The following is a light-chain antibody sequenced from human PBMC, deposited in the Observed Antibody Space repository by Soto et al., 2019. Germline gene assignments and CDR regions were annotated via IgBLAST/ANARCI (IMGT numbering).Light chain of an antibody. CDR1: QTVSGNY. J-gene: IGKJ2*01. V-gene: IGKV3-20*01. CDR2: GSS. CDR3: QQYGSSPPYT. Sequence: EIVLTQSPGILSLSPGERATLSCRASQTVSGNYFAWYQQKPGQSPRLLIYGSSDRATGIAGRFSGSGSCTAFTLTIIRGEHEDFAVNYCQQYGSSPPYTFGQGTTLEI.